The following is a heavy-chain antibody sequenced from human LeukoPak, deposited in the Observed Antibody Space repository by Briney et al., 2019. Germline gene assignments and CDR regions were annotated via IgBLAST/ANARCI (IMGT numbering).Heavy chain of an antibody. Sequence: ASVKVSCKASGYTFTSYGITWVRQAPGQGLEWMGWISAYNGNTNYAQKLQGRVTMATDTSTSTAYMELRSLRSDDTAVYYCARFERWTGTVYLDYWGQGTLVTVSS. J-gene: IGHJ4*02. CDR2: ISAYNGNT. CDR1: GYTFTSYG. D-gene: IGHD3/OR15-3a*01. V-gene: IGHV1-18*01. CDR3: ARFERWTGTVYLDY.